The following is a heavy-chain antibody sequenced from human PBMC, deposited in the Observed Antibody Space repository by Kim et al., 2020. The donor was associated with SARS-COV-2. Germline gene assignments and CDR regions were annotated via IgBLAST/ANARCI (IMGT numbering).Heavy chain of an antibody. J-gene: IGHJ4*02. CDR1: GGSISSYY. CDR2: IFYSGST. Sequence: SETLSLTCTVSGGSISSYYWSWIRQPPGKGPEWVGYIFYSGSTKYNPSLKSRVTISVDTSKNQFSLNLTSVTAADTAVYDCARHGTAAGCRIDYWGQGT. D-gene: IGHD6-13*01. V-gene: IGHV4-59*08. CDR3: ARHGTAAGCRIDY.